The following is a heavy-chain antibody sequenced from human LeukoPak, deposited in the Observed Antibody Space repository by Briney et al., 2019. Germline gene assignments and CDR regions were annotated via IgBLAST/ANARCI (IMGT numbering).Heavy chain of an antibody. J-gene: IGHJ4*02. CDR1: GFTFSSYA. D-gene: IGHD3-22*01. CDR2: ISYDGSNK. CDR3: ARTVEYYYEGDYFDY. Sequence: GGSLRLSCAASGFTFSSYAMHWVRQAPGKGLEWVAVISYDGSNKYYADSVKGRFTISRDNSKDTLYLQMNSLRAEDTAVYYCARTVEYYYEGDYFDYWGQGTLVTVSS. V-gene: IGHV3-30-3*01.